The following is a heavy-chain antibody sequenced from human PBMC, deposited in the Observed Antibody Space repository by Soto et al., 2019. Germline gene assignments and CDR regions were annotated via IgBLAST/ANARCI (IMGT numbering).Heavy chain of an antibody. V-gene: IGHV1-18*04. J-gene: IGHJ4*02. CDR2: ISAYNGNT. D-gene: IGHD1-26*01. CDR1: GYTFTSYG. CDR3: ARGANIVGATWYFDY. Sequence: ASVKVSCKASGYTFTSYGITWVRQAPGQGLEWMGWISAYNGNTKYAQKLQDRVTMTTDTSTSTAYMELRSLRSDDTAVYYCARGANIVGATWYFDYWGQGTLVTVSS.